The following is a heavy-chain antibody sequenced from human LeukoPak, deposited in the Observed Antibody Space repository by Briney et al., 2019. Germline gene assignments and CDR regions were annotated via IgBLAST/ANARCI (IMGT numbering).Heavy chain of an antibody. V-gene: IGHV4-59*01. CDR2: IYYSGST. CDR1: GGSISSYY. Sequence: PSETLSLTCTVSGGSISSYYWSWIRQPPGKGLEWIGYIYYSGSTNYNPSLKSRVTISVDTSKNQFSLKLSSVTAADTAVYYCARAQGGRYFDPSRHLGWFDPWGQGTLVTVSS. D-gene: IGHD3-9*01. CDR3: ARAQGGRYFDPSRHLGWFDP. J-gene: IGHJ5*02.